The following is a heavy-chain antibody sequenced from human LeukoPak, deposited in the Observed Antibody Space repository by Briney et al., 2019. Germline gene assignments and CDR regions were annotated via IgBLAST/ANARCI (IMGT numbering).Heavy chain of an antibody. CDR1: GYTFTIYY. D-gene: IGHD2-2*02. Sequence: ASVKVSCKASGYTFTIYYMHWVRQAPGQGLEWMGWINPNSGATSYAQRFQGRVIMTRDTSISTAYMELSGLTSDDTAVYYCARNPPYCTSTSCYNDYWGQGTLVTVSS. J-gene: IGHJ4*02. CDR3: ARNPPYCTSTSCYNDY. CDR2: INPNSGAT. V-gene: IGHV1-2*02.